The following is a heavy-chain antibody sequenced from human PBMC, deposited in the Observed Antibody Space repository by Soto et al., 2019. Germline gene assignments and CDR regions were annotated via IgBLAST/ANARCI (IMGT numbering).Heavy chain of an antibody. Sequence: QVQLVQSGAEVKKPGASVKVSCKASGYTFTSYGISWVRQAPGQGLEWMGWISAYNGNTNYAQKLQGRVTMTTDTSPSTAYLDLRSLRSHDTAVYNCARASGSPYWFDPGGQGTLVTVSS. D-gene: IGHD1-26*01. CDR2: ISAYNGNT. J-gene: IGHJ5*02. CDR1: GYTFTSYG. CDR3: ARASGSPYWFDP. V-gene: IGHV1-18*01.